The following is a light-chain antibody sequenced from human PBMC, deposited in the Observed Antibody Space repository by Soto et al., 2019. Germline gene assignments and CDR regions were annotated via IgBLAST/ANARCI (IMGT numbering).Light chain of an antibody. CDR2: GAS. J-gene: IGKJ1*01. V-gene: IGKV3-15*01. Sequence: EIVMTQSPATLSVSPGERATLSCRASQSVSSNLAWYQQKPGQAPRLLIYGASTRATGIPAKFSGGGSGTEFTLTISSLQSEDFAIYYCQQYKKGWTFGQGTKVEIK. CDR1: QSVSSN. CDR3: QQYKKGWT.